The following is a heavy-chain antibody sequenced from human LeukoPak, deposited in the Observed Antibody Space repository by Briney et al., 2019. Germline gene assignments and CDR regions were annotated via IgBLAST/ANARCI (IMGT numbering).Heavy chain of an antibody. CDR2: ISYDGSNK. CDR1: GFTFSSYG. D-gene: IGHD3-3*01. J-gene: IGHJ4*02. V-gene: IGHV3-30*18. CDR3: AKDGMDYDFWSGYYVSGY. Sequence: PGGSLRLSCAASGFTFSSYGMHWVRQAPGKGLEWVAVISYDGSNKYYADSVKGRFTISRDNSKNTLYLQMNSLRAEDTAVYYCAKDGMDYDFWSGYYVSGYWGQGTLVTVSS.